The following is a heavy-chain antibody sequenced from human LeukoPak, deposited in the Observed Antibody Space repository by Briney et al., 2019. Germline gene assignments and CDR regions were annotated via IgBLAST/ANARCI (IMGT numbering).Heavy chain of an antibody. D-gene: IGHD1-7*01. CDR1: GGSISSSVYY. Sequence: SETLSLTCTVSGGSISSSVYYWGWIRQPPGKGLDWIGSIYYSGSTYYNPSLKSRVTISVDTPKNQFSLKLSSVTAADTAVYYCAGGTTYAMDVWGQGTTVTVSS. V-gene: IGHV4-39*01. CDR2: IYYSGST. CDR3: AGGTTYAMDV. J-gene: IGHJ6*02.